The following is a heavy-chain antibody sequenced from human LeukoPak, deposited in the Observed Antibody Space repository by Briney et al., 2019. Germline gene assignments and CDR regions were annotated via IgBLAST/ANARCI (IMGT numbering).Heavy chain of an antibody. CDR3: ARAVSSGYYNLYFDY. Sequence: GGSLRLSCAASGFTFSTYWMNWVRQAPGKGLEWVADIKKDGSEEFYVDSVKGRFTISRDNAMNSLYLQMNSLRAEDTAVYYCARAVSSGYYNLYFDYWGQGTLVTVSS. CDR1: GFTFSTYW. J-gene: IGHJ4*02. V-gene: IGHV3-7*04. CDR2: IKKDGSEE. D-gene: IGHD3-22*01.